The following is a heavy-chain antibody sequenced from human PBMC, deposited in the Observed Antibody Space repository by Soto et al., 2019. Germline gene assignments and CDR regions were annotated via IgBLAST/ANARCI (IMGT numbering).Heavy chain of an antibody. V-gene: IGHV3-33*01. Sequence: GGSLRLSCAASGFTFSSYGMHWVRQAPGKGLEWVAVIWYDGSNKYYADSVKGRFTISRDNSKNTLYLQMNSLRAEDTAVYYCARDDTRYYYDSSGYYSYWGQGTLVTVSS. CDR3: ARDDTRYYYDSSGYYSY. D-gene: IGHD3-22*01. CDR1: GFTFSSYG. CDR2: IWYDGSNK. J-gene: IGHJ4*02.